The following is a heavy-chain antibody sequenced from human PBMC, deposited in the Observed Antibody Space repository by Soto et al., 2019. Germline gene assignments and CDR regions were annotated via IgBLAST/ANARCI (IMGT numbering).Heavy chain of an antibody. J-gene: IGHJ6*02. CDR3: ARGRRYEQQLDDMDV. CDR1: GFTFSSYG. CDR2: IWYDGSNK. D-gene: IGHD6-13*01. V-gene: IGHV3-33*01. Sequence: GGSLRLSCAASGFTFSSYGMHWVRQAPGKGLEWVAVIWYDGSNKYYADSVKGRFTISRDNAKNSLYLQMNSLRAEDTAVYYCARGRRYEQQLDDMDVWGQGTTVTVSS.